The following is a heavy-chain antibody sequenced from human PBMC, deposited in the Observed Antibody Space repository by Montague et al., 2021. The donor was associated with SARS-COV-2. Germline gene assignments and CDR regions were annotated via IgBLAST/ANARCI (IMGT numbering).Heavy chain of an antibody. D-gene: IGHD2-15*01. CDR2: IYYSGTT. J-gene: IGHJ4*02. CDR1: GGSISSSTYY. CDR3: ARQGGYCSGGSCCGPFDY. Sequence: SETLSLTCTVSGGSISSSTYYWGWIRQPPGKGLEWIGSIYYSGTTYYNPSLKSRVTISVDTSKNQFSLKLSSVTAADTAVYYCARQGGYCSGGSCCGPFDYWGQGTLVTVSS. V-gene: IGHV4-39*01.